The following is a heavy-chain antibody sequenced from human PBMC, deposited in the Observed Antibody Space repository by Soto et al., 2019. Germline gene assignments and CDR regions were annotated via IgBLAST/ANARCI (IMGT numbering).Heavy chain of an antibody. CDR2: IGSRGSPI. J-gene: IGHJ4*02. V-gene: IGHV3-11*01. CDR1: GFTFSDYF. Sequence: VHLVDSGGGLVKPGGSLRLSCAASGFTFSDYFMTWIRQAPGKGLEWVSYIGSRGSPIYHVDSVKGRFTISRDNAKDSLYLHMNSLRAEDTAVYYCARVSSSSLFDYWGQGTLVTVSS. D-gene: IGHD6-6*01. CDR3: ARVSSSSLFDY.